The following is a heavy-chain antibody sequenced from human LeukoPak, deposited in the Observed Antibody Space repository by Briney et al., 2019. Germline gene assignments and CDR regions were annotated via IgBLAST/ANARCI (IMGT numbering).Heavy chain of an antibody. Sequence: PGGSLRLSCAASGFSLSDYAMHWVRQAPGKRLEYVAGISSSGGSTYYARSVKGRFTISRDNSKSTVFLRMGNMTIDDMAVYHCARGEAAAGGSWFDPWGQGTLVSVSS. D-gene: IGHD6-13*01. J-gene: IGHJ5*02. CDR1: GFSLSDYA. V-gene: IGHV3-64*01. CDR3: ARGEAAAGGSWFDP. CDR2: ISSSGGST.